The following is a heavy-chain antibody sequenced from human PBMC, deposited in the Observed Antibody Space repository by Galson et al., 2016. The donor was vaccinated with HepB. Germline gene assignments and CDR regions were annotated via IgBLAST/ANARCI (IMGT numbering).Heavy chain of an antibody. CDR1: GFTFSSYS. J-gene: IGHJ4*02. Sequence: SLRLSCAASGFTFSSYSMHWVRQAPGKGLEWVAGISWNSGTIDYVDSVKGRFTISRDNAKNSLYLQMSSLRTEDTALYYCAKVGGFGDYIPYYFDSWGQGILVTVSS. CDR2: ISWNSGTI. CDR3: AKVGGFGDYIPYYFDS. D-gene: IGHD4-17*01. V-gene: IGHV3-9*01.